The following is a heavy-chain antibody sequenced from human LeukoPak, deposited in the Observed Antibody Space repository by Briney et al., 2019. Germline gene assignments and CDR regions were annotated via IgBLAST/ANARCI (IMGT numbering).Heavy chain of an antibody. D-gene: IGHD3-22*01. V-gene: IGHV3-11*01. CDR3: AKESGYDSSGYFDS. Sequence: GGSLRLSCAASGFTFSDYYMSWIRQAPGKGLEWVSYISSSGSTIYYADSVKGRFTISRDNAKNSLYLQMNSLRAEDTAVYYCAKESGYDSSGYFDSWGQGTLVTVSS. CDR1: GFTFSDYY. CDR2: ISSSGSTI. J-gene: IGHJ4*02.